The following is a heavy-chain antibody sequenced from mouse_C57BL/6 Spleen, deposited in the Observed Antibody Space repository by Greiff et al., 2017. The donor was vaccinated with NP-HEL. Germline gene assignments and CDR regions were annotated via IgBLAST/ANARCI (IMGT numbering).Heavy chain of an antibody. J-gene: IGHJ3*01. CDR3: ASPYYGSSYEGFAY. D-gene: IGHD1-1*01. Sequence: DVQLQESGPGLVKPSQSLSLTCSVTGYSITSGYYWNWIRQFPGNKLEWMGYISYDGSNNYNPSLKNRISITRDTSKNQFFLKLNSVTTEDTATYYCASPYYGSSYEGFAYWGQGTLVTVSA. CDR1: GYSITSGYY. V-gene: IGHV3-6*01. CDR2: ISYDGSN.